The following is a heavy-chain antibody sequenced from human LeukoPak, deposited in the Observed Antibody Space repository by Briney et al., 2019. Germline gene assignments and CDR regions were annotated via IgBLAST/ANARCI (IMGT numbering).Heavy chain of an antibody. J-gene: IGHJ3*02. CDR2: IIPIFGTA. Sequence: SVKVSCKASGGTFSSYAISWVRQAPGQGLEWMGGIIPIFGTANYAQKFQGRVTITADESTSTAYMELSSLRSEDTAVYYCARGMTTVTPGAFDIWGQGTMVTVSS. D-gene: IGHD4-17*01. V-gene: IGHV1-69*13. CDR1: GGTFSSYA. CDR3: ARGMTTVTPGAFDI.